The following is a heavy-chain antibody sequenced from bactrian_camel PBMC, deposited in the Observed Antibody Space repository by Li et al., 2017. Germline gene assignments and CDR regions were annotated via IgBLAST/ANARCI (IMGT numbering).Heavy chain of an antibody. V-gene: IGHV3S53*01. Sequence: HVQLVESGGDSVQAGGSLRLSCAASGLTYMGKCMGWFRQAPGKEPEVIAAVDSDGRIAYADSVKGRFTISRDNAKPYAENTVYLQMNSLKLEDTAMYYCVAGRDPTCLHLGPQSRHEYNYWGQGTQVTVS. D-gene: IGHD2*01. J-gene: IGHJ4*01. CDR3: VAGRDPTCLHLGPQSRHEYNY. CDR2: VDSDGRI. CDR1: GLTYMGKC.